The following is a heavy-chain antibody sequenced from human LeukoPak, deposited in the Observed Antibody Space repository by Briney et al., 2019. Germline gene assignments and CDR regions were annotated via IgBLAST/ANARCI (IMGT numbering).Heavy chain of an antibody. CDR2: ISGTGGST. V-gene: IGHV3-23*01. J-gene: IGHJ4*02. CDR3: AKVGVRYNYGPFHFDF. CDR1: GFTFSSYA. D-gene: IGHD5-18*01. Sequence: GGSLRLSCAVSGFTFSSYAMSWVRQAPGKGLEWVSGISGTGGSTDYADSVKGRFTVSRDNSENTLYLRMNSLRAEDTAVYYCAKVGVRYNYGPFHFDFWGQGTLVTVSS.